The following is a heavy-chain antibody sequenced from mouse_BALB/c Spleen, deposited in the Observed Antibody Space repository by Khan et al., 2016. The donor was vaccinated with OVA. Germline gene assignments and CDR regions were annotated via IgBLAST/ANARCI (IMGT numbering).Heavy chain of an antibody. V-gene: IGHV5-6*01. CDR3: ARHNYGPFAY. J-gene: IGHJ3*01. CDR2: ISTAGDYI. CDR1: GFTFSTFA. Sequence: EVELVESGGDLVKPGGSLKLSCAASGFTFSTFAMSWVRQTPDKRLEWVATISTAGDYIYFPDSVKGRFTISRDNAKHTLYLQMSSLRSEDTAMYYCARHNYGPFAYWGQGTLVTVSA. D-gene: IGHD1-1*01.